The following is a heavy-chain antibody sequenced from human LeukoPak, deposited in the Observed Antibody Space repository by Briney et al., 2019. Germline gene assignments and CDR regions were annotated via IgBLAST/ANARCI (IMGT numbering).Heavy chain of an antibody. J-gene: IGHJ6*02. CDR2: ISSSGSTI. CDR1: GFTFSSYE. V-gene: IGHV3-48*03. Sequence: GGSLRLSCAASGFTFSSYEMNWVRQAPGKGLEWVSYISSSGSTIYHADSVKGRFTIPRDNAKNSLYLQMNSLRAEDTAVYYCAGYCSGGSCSLYYYYGMDVWGQGTTVTVSS. CDR3: AGYCSGGSCSLYYYYGMDV. D-gene: IGHD2-15*01.